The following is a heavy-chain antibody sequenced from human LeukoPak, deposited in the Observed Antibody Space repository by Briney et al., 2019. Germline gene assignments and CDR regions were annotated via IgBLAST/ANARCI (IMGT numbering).Heavy chain of an antibody. Sequence: GASVKVSCKASGYTFTSYGISWVRQAPGQGLEWMGWISAYNGNTNYAQKLQGRVTMTTDTSTSTACMELRSLRSDDTAVYYCARVDTAMVMTEDYWGQGTLVTVSS. J-gene: IGHJ4*02. CDR2: ISAYNGNT. CDR3: ARVDTAMVMTEDY. CDR1: GYTFTSYG. D-gene: IGHD5-18*01. V-gene: IGHV1-18*01.